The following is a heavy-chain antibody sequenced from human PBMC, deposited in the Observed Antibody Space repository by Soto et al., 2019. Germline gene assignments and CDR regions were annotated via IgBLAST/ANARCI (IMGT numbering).Heavy chain of an antibody. CDR3: ARDAGWAFGY. V-gene: IGHV3-48*04. J-gene: IGHJ4*02. CDR1: GFSFSSYS. D-gene: IGHD6-19*01. Sequence: EVQLVESGGGLVQPGGSLRLSCVASGFSFSSYSMVWVRQAPGKGLEWIAYIFVTSTTIYYADSVQGRFTVSRDNTQNSLFLLMNSLRAEDTAIYYCARDAGWAFGYWGQGTQVIVSS. CDR2: IFVTSTTI.